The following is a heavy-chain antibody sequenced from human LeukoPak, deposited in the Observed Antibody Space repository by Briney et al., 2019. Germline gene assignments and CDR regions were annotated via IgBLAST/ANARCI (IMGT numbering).Heavy chain of an antibody. Sequence: PGGSLRLSCVASGFTFGSYSLNWVRQAPGKGLEWISCISSSSSYIYYADSVKGRFTISRDNAKNSVYLQMNSLRAEDTGVYYYTRAVAADDFSPGYWGQGTLVTVSS. J-gene: IGHJ4*02. CDR2: ISSSSSYI. CDR3: TRAVAADDFSPGY. V-gene: IGHV3-21*01. D-gene: IGHD3/OR15-3a*01. CDR1: GFTFGSYS.